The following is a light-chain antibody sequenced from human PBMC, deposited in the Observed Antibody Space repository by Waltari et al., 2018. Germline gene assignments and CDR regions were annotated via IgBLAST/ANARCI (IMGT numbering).Light chain of an antibody. Sequence: ELVLTQSPGTLSLSPGERATLPGRASQSLSGTLAWYQQKPGQAPRLLIYEVSSRASGIPDRFSGSGSRTDFSLTISRLEPEDFAVYYCQKYGTLPATFGQGTKVEFK. J-gene: IGKJ1*01. CDR2: EVS. CDR1: QSLSGT. CDR3: QKYGTLPAT. V-gene: IGKV3-20*01.